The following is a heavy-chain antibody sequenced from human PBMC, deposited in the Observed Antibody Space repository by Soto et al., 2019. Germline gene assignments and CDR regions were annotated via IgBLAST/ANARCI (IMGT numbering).Heavy chain of an antibody. J-gene: IGHJ4*02. V-gene: IGHV3-49*04. CDR1: GFSFADYV. Sequence: GGSLRLSCSASGFSFADYVFSWVRQAPGKGLEWVGFIRSKAYGGTAEYATSVKDRFTISRDDSKSIACLQMNSLKTEDTAVYYCTRDILTGYYSPPQDYWGQGALVTVSS. CDR2: IRSKAYGGTA. D-gene: IGHD3-9*01. CDR3: TRDILTGYYSPPQDY.